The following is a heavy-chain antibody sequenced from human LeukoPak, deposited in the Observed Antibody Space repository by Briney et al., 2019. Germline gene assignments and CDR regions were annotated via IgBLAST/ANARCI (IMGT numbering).Heavy chain of an antibody. CDR3: AKLQSSGWTFGYFDY. V-gene: IGHV3-23*01. CDR1: GFTFSSYA. D-gene: IGHD6-19*01. CDR2: ISGSGGST. J-gene: IGHJ4*02. Sequence: GGSLRLSCAASGFTFSSYAMSWVRQAPGKGLEWVSAISGSGGSTYYADSVKGRFTISRDNSKNTLYLQMNSLRAEDTAVYYCAKLQSSGWTFGYFDYWGQGTLVTVSS.